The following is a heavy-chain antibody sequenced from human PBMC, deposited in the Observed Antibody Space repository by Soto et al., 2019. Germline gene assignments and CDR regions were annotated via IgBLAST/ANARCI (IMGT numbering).Heavy chain of an antibody. Sequence: SQTLSLTCAISGDSVSSNSAAWNWIRQSPSRGLEWLGRTYYRSKWYNDYAVSVKSRITINPDTSKNQFSLQLNSVTPEDTAVYYCARDSIVGASHYYYGMDVWGQGTTVTVSS. CDR1: GDSVSSNSAA. D-gene: IGHD1-26*01. CDR2: TYYRSKWYN. CDR3: ARDSIVGASHYYYGMDV. J-gene: IGHJ6*02. V-gene: IGHV6-1*01.